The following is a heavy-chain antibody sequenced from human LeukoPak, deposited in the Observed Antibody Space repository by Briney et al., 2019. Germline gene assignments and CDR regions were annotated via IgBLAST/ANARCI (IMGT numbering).Heavy chain of an antibody. CDR3: AELGITMIGGV. Sequence: GGSLRLSCAAFGFTFDDYGMSWVRQAPGKGLERVSGINWNGGSTGYADSVKGRFTISRDNAKNSLYLQMNSLRAEDTAVYYCAELGITMIGGVWGKGTTVTISS. D-gene: IGHD3-10*02. CDR2: INWNGGST. J-gene: IGHJ6*04. V-gene: IGHV3-20*04. CDR1: GFTFDDYG.